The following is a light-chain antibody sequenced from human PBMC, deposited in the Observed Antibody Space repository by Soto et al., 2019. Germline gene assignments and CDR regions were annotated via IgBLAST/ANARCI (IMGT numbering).Light chain of an antibody. CDR1: QSVSSN. J-gene: IGKJ4*01. CDR2: GAS. Sequence: EIVMTHSPATLSVSPGERATLSCRASQSVSSNLAWHQQKPGQAPRLLIYGASTRATGIPARYSGSGSGTEFTLTISSLQSEDFAVYNCQQYNNWPLTFGGGTKVDIK. CDR3: QQYNNWPLT. V-gene: IGKV3-15*01.